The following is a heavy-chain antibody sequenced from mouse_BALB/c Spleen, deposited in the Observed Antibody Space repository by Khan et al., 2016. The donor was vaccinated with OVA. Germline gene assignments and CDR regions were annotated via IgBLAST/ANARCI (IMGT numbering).Heavy chain of an antibody. J-gene: IGHJ4*01. CDR2: IWGDGST. CDR3: AKWGTANYYAMDY. V-gene: IGHV2-3*01. Sequence: QVRLQQSGPGLVAPSQSLSITCTVSGFSLTSYGVNWVRQPPGKGLEWLGVIWGDGSTNYHSTLMSRLSISKDNSQSQVFLKLSSLQTDDTAMYYCAKWGTANYYAMDYWGQGTSVTVSS. D-gene: IGHD1-2*01. CDR1: GFSLTSYG.